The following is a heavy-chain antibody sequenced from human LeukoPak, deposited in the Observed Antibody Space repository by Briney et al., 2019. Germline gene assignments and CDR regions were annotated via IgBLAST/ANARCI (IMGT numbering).Heavy chain of an antibody. V-gene: IGHV3-23*01. D-gene: IGHD3-10*01. CDR2: ISGSGGGT. J-gene: IGHJ4*02. CDR1: GITLSNYG. CDR3: AKRGVVVRVILVGFHKEATYFDS. Sequence: GGSLRLSCAVSGITLSNYGMSWVRQAPGKGLEWVAGISGSGGGTNYADSVKGRFTISRDNPKDTLYLQMHSLRAEDTAVYFCAKRGVVVRVILVGFHKEATYFDSWGQGALVTVSS.